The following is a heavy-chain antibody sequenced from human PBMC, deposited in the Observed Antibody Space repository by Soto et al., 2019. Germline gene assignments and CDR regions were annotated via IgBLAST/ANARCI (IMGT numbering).Heavy chain of an antibody. V-gene: IGHV4-59*01. CDR1: GGSISSYY. CDR3: ARGRLGYCTNGVCPIFDY. Sequence: SETLSLTCTVSGGSISSYYWSWIRQPPGKGLEWIGYIYYSGSTNHNPSLKSRVTISVDTSKNQFSLKLSSVTAADTAVYYCARGRLGYCTNGVCPIFDYWGQGTLVTVSS. CDR2: IYYSGST. J-gene: IGHJ4*02. D-gene: IGHD2-8*01.